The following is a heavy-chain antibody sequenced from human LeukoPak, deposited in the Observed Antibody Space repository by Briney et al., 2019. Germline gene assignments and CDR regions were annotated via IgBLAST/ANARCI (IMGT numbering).Heavy chain of an antibody. J-gene: IGHJ4*02. V-gene: IGHV3-30*19. D-gene: IGHD5-12*01. CDR1: GFTFSTYG. CDR3: ARGAHIVATTSPYYFDY. Sequence: TGGSLRLSCVASGFTFSTYGLHWVRQAPGKGLEWVAVISYDGSNKYYADSVKGRFTISRDNSKNTLYLQMNSLRAEDTAVYYCARGAHIVATTSPYYFDYWGQGTLVTVSS. CDR2: ISYDGSNK.